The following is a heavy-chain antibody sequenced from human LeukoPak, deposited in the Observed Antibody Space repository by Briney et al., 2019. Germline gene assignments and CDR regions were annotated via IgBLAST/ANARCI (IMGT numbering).Heavy chain of an antibody. V-gene: IGHV4-34*01. CDR1: GGSFSGYD. Sequence: KPSETLSLTCAVYGGSFSGYDWSWIRQPPGKGLEWIGEINHSGSNNYNPSLKSRVTISVDTSKNQFSLKLSSVTAADTAVYYCARGRQLAGGYFDYWGQGTLVTVSS. J-gene: IGHJ4*02. CDR2: INHSGSN. D-gene: IGHD1-14*01. CDR3: ARGRQLAGGYFDY.